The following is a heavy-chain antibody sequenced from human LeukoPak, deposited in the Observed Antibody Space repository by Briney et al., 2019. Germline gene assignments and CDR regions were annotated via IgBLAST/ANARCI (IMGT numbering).Heavy chain of an antibody. V-gene: IGHV4-38-2*02. CDR2: VYHSGGT. Sequence: SETLSLTCTISGYSISSGYYWGWIRQPPGKGLEWIGSVYHSGGTYYNPSLKSRVTISVDTSKNQFSLKLTSVTAADTAVYYCARGVGSTSSNWFDPWGQGTLVTVSS. CDR3: ARGVGSTSSNWFDP. J-gene: IGHJ5*02. D-gene: IGHD2/OR15-2a*01. CDR1: GYSISSGYY.